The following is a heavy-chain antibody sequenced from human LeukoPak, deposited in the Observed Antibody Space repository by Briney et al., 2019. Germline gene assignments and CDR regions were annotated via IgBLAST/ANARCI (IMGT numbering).Heavy chain of an antibody. CDR2: IYPRDGST. V-gene: IGHV1-46*01. CDR1: GYTFTSNY. J-gene: IGHJ6*02. Sequence: ASVKVSCKASGYTFTSNYIHWVRQAPGQGLEWMGMIYPRDGSTSYAQKFQGRVTVTRDTSTSTAYMELSSLRSEDTAVYYCARAPRRQYDFWSGYSLRGMDVWGQGTTVTVSS. D-gene: IGHD3-3*01. CDR3: ARAPRRQYDFWSGYSLRGMDV.